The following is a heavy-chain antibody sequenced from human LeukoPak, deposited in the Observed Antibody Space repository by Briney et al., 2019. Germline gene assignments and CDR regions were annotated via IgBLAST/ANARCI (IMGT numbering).Heavy chain of an antibody. CDR1: GFTFSSYS. V-gene: IGHV3-23*01. J-gene: IGHJ4*02. Sequence: GGPLRLSCAASGFTFSSYSMTWVRQAPGKGLEWVSGLSGSGGSTYYADSVKGRFTISRHNSKHTLYLQMNSLRGEDTAKYYCAKYSQLLSGYYFDFWGQGTLVTVSS. D-gene: IGHD2-2*01. CDR3: AKYSQLLSGYYFDF. CDR2: LSGSGGST.